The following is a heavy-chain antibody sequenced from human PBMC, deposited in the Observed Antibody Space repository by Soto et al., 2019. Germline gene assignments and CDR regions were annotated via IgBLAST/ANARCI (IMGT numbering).Heavy chain of an antibody. J-gene: IGHJ4*02. Sequence: GGSLRLSCAASGFTFSSYGMHWVRQAPGKGLEWVAVISYDGSNKYYADSVKGRFTISRDNSKNTLYLQMNSLRAEDTAVYYCAKDGPPYQLPPYYFDYWGQGTLVTVSS. CDR2: ISYDGSNK. V-gene: IGHV3-30*18. CDR1: GFTFSSYG. D-gene: IGHD2-2*01. CDR3: AKDGPPYQLPPYYFDY.